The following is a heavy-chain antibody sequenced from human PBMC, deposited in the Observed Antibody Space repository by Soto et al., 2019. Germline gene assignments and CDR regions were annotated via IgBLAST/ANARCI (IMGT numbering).Heavy chain of an antibody. D-gene: IGHD5-12*01. Sequence: QVQLVESGGGVVQPGRSLRLSCEASRFTFSNYRMHWVRQAQGKGLEWVAVISFDGSNKYYADSVKGRFTISRDNSKNTLYLHMNSLRAEDTAVYYCAKELSGYDYWGQGTLVTVSS. V-gene: IGHV3-30*18. J-gene: IGHJ4*02. CDR1: RFTFSNYR. CDR2: ISFDGSNK. CDR3: AKELSGYDY.